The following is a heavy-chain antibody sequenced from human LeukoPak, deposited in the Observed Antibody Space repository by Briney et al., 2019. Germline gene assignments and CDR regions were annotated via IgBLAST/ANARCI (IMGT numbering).Heavy chain of an antibody. Sequence: GGSLRLSCAASGFTVSSNYMGWVRQAPGKGLEWVSVIYSGGDTYYADSVKGRFTISRDNSKNTLYLQMNSLRAEDTAVYYCAKEGILLWFGELLGGFDYWGQGTLVTVSS. CDR1: GFTVSSNY. CDR2: IYSGGDT. D-gene: IGHD3-10*01. V-gene: IGHV3-53*01. CDR3: AKEGILLWFGELLGGFDY. J-gene: IGHJ4*02.